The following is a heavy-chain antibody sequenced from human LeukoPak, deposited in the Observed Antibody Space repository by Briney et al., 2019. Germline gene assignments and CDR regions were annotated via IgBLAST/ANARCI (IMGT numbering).Heavy chain of an antibody. V-gene: IGHV4-4*07. Sequence: SETLSLTCTVSGGSISSYYWSWIRQPPGKGLEWIGRIDASGSINHNPTLKSRVTISVDRSKNQFSLRVSSVTGADTAVYYCARRQLWPELWDYWGQGTLVTVSS. CDR1: GGSISSYY. CDR3: ARRQLWPELWDY. D-gene: IGHD5-18*01. CDR2: IDASGSI. J-gene: IGHJ4*02.